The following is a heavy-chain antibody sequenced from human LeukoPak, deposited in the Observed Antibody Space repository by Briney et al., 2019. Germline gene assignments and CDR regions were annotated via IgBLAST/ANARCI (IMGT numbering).Heavy chain of an antibody. CDR2: IQQDGSEK. CDR1: GFSFSSHW. D-gene: IGHD7-27*01. J-gene: IGHJ4*02. V-gene: IGHV3-7*04. CDR3: VRLWVFDY. Sequence: GGSLRLSCVASGFSFSSHWMNWVRQAPGKGLEWVANIQQDGSEKYYVDSVKGRFTISRDNAKNSLYLQMNSLRTEDTAVYYCVRLWVFDYWGQGTLVTVSS.